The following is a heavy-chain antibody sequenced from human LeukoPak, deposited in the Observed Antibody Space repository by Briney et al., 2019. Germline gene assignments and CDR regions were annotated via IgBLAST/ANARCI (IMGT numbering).Heavy chain of an antibody. J-gene: IGHJ4*02. CDR1: GFTFSSYS. V-gene: IGHV3-21*01. D-gene: IGHD4-17*01. CDR3: AREAYGDYYFDY. Sequence: PGGSLRLSCAASGFTFSSYSMNWVRQAPGKGLEWVSSISSSSYIYYADSVKGRFTISRDNAKNSLYLQMNSLRAEDTAVYYCAREAYGDYYFDYWGQGTLVTVSS. CDR2: ISSSSYI.